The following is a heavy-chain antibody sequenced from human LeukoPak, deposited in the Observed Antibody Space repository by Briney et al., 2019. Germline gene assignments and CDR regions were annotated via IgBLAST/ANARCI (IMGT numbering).Heavy chain of an antibody. CDR2: INPSGGST. D-gene: IGHD3-10*01. CDR3: ARDLGLRGVTNWFDP. CDR1: GYTFSSYL. V-gene: IGHV1-46*01. Sequence: ASVKVSCKTSGYTFSSYLMHWVRQAPGHGLECMGIINPSGGSTSYAQKFQGRVTMTRDTSTSTVYMELSSLRSEDTAVYYCARDLGLRGVTNWFDPWGQGTLVTVSS. J-gene: IGHJ5*02.